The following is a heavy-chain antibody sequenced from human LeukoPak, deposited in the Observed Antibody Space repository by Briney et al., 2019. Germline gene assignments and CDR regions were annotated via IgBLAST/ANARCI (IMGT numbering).Heavy chain of an antibody. Sequence: ASVKVSCKASGYTFTGYYMHWVRQAPGQGLEWMGRINPNSGGTNYAQKFQGRVTMTRGTSISTVYMELSRLRSDDTAVYYCARVGYYESSGYYEYWGQGTLVTVSS. J-gene: IGHJ4*02. D-gene: IGHD3-22*01. CDR1: GYTFTGYY. CDR2: INPNSGGT. V-gene: IGHV1-2*06. CDR3: ARVGYYESSGYYEY.